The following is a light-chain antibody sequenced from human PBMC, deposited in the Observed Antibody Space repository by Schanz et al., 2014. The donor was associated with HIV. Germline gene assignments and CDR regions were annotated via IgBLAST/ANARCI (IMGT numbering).Light chain of an antibody. CDR3: QHYSTSPIT. J-gene: IGKJ5*01. Sequence: EIVLTQSPGTLSLSPGERATLSCRASQSVSSSYLAWYQQKPGQAPRLLIYGASSRATDIPDRFSGSWSGTVFTLTISRLEPEDFAVFYCQHYSTSPITFGQGTRLEIK. V-gene: IGKV3-20*01. CDR2: GAS. CDR1: QSVSSSY.